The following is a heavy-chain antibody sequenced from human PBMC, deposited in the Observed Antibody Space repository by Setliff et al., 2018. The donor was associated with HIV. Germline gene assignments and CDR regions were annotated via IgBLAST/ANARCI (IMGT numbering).Heavy chain of an antibody. CDR2: IYYGGTT. CDR3: ARLRAAGTVHYFDP. D-gene: IGHD6-13*01. V-gene: IGHV4-39*01. CDR1: GGSIRSIDYF. Sequence: PSETLSLTCTVSGGSIRSIDYFWGWIRQRPGKGLEWLGNIGNIYYGGTTYYNPSLEGRITISVFTSSQQLSLTLTSVTPADTAVYYCARLRAAGTVHYFDPWGQGTQVTVS. J-gene: IGHJ5*02.